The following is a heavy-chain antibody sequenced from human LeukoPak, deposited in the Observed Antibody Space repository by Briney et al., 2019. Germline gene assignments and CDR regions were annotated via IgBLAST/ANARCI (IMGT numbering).Heavy chain of an antibody. D-gene: IGHD3-22*01. CDR3: ARAKLYYYDSSGYYSGFDY. Sequence: PGGSLRLSCAASGFTFSSYETNWVRQAPGKGLEWVSYISSSGNTIYYADSVKGRFTISRDNAKNSLYLQMNSLRAEDTAVYYCARAKLYYYDSSGYYSGFDYWGQGTLVTVSS. CDR1: GFTFSSYE. CDR2: ISSSGNTI. J-gene: IGHJ4*02. V-gene: IGHV3-48*03.